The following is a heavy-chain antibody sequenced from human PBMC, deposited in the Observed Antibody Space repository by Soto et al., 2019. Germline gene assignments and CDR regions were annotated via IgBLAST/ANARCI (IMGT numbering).Heavy chain of an antibody. Sequence: SLKVSWACSGITFGDSYMSLIRQAPGKGLEWLSYISPGSRYPAYADSVKGRFTISRDNAKRSLYLQMMSLTAEDTAIYYCVRGGGGGLFDHWRHGTMVTV. CDR3: VRGGGGGLFDH. D-gene: IGHD2-15*01. CDR2: ISPGSRYP. CDR1: GITFGDSY. V-gene: IGHV3-11*06. J-gene: IGHJ4*01.